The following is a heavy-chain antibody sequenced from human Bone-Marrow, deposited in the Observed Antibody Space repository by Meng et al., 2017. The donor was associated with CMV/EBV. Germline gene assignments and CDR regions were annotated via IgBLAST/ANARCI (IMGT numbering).Heavy chain of an antibody. CDR1: GFIYSNYA. CDR3: AKTKQPTAGNWFDP. CDR2: ISSDGDTN. Sequence: GESLKISWAASGFIYSNYAMHWVRQAPGKGLEWVAVISSDGDTNYHADSVKRRFSISRDNSKNTLYLQMNNVRADDMAIYYCAKTKQPTAGNWFDPWGQGTLVTVSS. J-gene: IGHJ5*02. V-gene: IGHV3-30*04. D-gene: IGHD2-2*01.